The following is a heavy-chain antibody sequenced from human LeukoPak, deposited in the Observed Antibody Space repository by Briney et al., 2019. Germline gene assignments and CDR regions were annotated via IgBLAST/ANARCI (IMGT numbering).Heavy chain of an antibody. V-gene: IGHV4-59*08. J-gene: IGHJ5*02. CDR1: GGSISSYY. Sequence: SETLSLTCTVSGGSISSYYWSWIRQPPGKGLEWVGYIYYSGSTNYNPSLTSRVTISVDTSKNQFSLKLSSVTAADTAVYYCARSGLAYYDILTGYYGRDPANWFDPWGQGTLVTVSS. CDR3: ARSGLAYYDILTGYYGRDPANWFDP. CDR2: IYYSGST. D-gene: IGHD3-9*01.